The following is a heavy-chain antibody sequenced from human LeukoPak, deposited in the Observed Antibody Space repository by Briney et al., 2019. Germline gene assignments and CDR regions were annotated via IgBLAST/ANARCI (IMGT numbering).Heavy chain of an antibody. CDR1: GFTVSASC. CDR2: IYSGGNT. V-gene: IGHV3-53*01. J-gene: IGHJ4*02. Sequence: PGGSLRLSCAASGFTVSASCMSWVRQAPGKGLEWVSVIYSGGNTYYADSVKGRSTLSRDKSKNTLYLQMNKLRPEDTAIYYCAKIGAAYFDYWGQGIMVTVSS. D-gene: IGHD6-13*01. CDR3: AKIGAAYFDY.